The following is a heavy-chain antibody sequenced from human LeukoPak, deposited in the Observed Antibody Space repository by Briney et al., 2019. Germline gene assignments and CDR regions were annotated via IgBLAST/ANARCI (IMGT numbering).Heavy chain of an antibody. D-gene: IGHD6-13*01. V-gene: IGHV3-21*01. Sequence: PGGSLRLSCAASGFTFSSYSMNWVRQAPGKGLEWVSSMCSSSSYIYYADSVKGRFTISRDNAKNSLYLQMNSLRAEDTAVYYCARNLYGPGIAAVLGYWGQGTLVTVSS. CDR2: MCSSSSYI. CDR3: ARNLYGPGIAAVLGY. CDR1: GFTFSSYS. J-gene: IGHJ4*02.